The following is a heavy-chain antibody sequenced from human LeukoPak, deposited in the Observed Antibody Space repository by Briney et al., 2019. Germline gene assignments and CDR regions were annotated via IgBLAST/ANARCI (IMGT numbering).Heavy chain of an antibody. CDR2: IYPSGST. CDR1: GGCISSYF. Sequence: PSETLSLTCSVSGGCISSYFWSGIRQPAGKGLEWVGRIYPSGSTNYNPSLKSRVTMSLDTSKSQFSLKLSSVIAADTAVYYCARLGYTYGYAFDAWGQGTLVTVSS. D-gene: IGHD5-18*01. V-gene: IGHV4-4*07. CDR3: ARLGYTYGYAFDA. J-gene: IGHJ4*02.